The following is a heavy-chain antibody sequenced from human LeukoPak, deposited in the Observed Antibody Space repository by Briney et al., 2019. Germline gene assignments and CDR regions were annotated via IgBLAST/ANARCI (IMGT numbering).Heavy chain of an antibody. Sequence: SETLPLTCNVSGGSLSSSSYYWGWIRQPPGKGLEWIGHIYGSGSTNYNPSLKSRVTLSVDTSKNQFSLKLSSVTAADTAVYYCAREGTSGTHLNWFDPWGQGTLVTVSS. D-gene: IGHD1-1*01. CDR1: GGSLSSSSYY. J-gene: IGHJ5*02. CDR3: AREGTSGTHLNWFDP. CDR2: IYGSGST. V-gene: IGHV4-61*01.